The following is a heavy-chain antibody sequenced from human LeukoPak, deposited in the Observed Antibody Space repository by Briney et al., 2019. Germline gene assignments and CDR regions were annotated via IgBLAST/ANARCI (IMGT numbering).Heavy chain of an antibody. CDR2: IYYTGST. Sequence: SETLSLTCTVSGASISTNHWSWIRQSPGKGLEWIGYIYYTGSTNYNPSLESRVTISVDTSKDQFSLELSSVTAADTAVYYCARHVSVRHFGWLYVDFWGRGSLVTVSS. D-gene: IGHD3-9*01. V-gene: IGHV4-59*08. J-gene: IGHJ4*02. CDR3: ARHVSVRHFGWLYVDF. CDR1: GASISTNH.